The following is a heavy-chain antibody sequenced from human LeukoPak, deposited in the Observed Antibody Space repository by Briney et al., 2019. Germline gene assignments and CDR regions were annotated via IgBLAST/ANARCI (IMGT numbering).Heavy chain of an antibody. J-gene: IGHJ5*02. CDR2: ISYDGSKK. CDR1: GFTFSSYG. V-gene: IGHV3-30*18. D-gene: IGHD3-16*01. Sequence: GGSLRLSCGASGFTFSSYGMHWVRQAPGKGLEWVAVISYDGSKKYYVDSVKGRFTISRDNSKNTLYLQMNSLRAEDTALYYCAKTRSRNMLTFGGVENWFDPWGQGTLVTVSS. CDR3: AKTRSRNMLTFGGVENWFDP.